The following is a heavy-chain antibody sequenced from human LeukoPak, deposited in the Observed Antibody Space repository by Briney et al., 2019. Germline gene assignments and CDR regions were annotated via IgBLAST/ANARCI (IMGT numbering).Heavy chain of an antibody. V-gene: IGHV4-34*01. J-gene: IGHJ4*02. CDR3: ARVGDYALDY. CDR2: INQSGST. CDR1: GGSFSGYN. Sequence: PSETLSLTRAVYGGSFSGYNWSWIRQPPGKGLEWIGEINQSGSTNYNPSLKSRVTISADTSKNQFSLKLSSVTAADTAVYYCARVGDYALDYWGQGTLVTVSS. D-gene: IGHD4-17*01.